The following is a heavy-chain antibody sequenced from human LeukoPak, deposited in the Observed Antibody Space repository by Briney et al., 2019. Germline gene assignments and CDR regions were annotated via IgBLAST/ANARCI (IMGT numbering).Heavy chain of an antibody. V-gene: IGHV3-23*01. CDR2: ISGSGGST. Sequence: GGCLRLSCAASGFTFSSYAMSWVRPAPGKGLGWVSAISGSGGSTYYADSVKGRFTISRDNSKNTLYLQMTSLRAEDTAVYYCAKVVPAAMEDLNWFDPWGQGTLVTVSS. CDR1: GFTFSSYA. CDR3: AKVVPAAMEDLNWFDP. D-gene: IGHD2-2*01. J-gene: IGHJ5*02.